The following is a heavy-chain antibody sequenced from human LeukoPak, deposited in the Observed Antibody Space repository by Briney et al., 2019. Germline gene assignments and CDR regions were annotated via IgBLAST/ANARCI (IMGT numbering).Heavy chain of an antibody. CDR2: IYPGDSDT. Sequence: GESLKISCKGSGYSFTTYWIGWVRQIPGKGLEWMGIIYPGDSDTRYSPSFQGQVTISADKSISTAYLQWSSLKASDSAIYYCARRGYSFEWFDPWGQGTLVTVSS. CDR1: GYSFTTYW. J-gene: IGHJ5*02. CDR3: ARRGYSFEWFDP. V-gene: IGHV5-51*01. D-gene: IGHD5-18*01.